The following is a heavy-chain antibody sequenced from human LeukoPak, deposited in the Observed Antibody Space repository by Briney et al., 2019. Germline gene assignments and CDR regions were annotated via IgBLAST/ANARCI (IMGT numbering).Heavy chain of an antibody. CDR1: GFTFSRYA. CDR2: ISGGGGST. J-gene: IGHJ4*02. V-gene: IGHV3-23*01. CDR3: ARGRQTGATFFGY. Sequence: PGGSLRLSCAASGFTFSRYAMSWVRQAPGKGLEWVSVISGGGGSTYYGDSVKGRFTISRDNSMNTLFLQMNSLEPEDTAVYYCARGRQTGATFFGYWGQGTLVTVSS. D-gene: IGHD1-26*01.